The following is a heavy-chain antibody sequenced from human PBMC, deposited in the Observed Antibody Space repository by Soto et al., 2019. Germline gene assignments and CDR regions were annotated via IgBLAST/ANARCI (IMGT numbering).Heavy chain of an antibody. CDR3: ARRSSSWYFDY. D-gene: IGHD6-13*01. CDR2: ISGSDGST. J-gene: IGHJ4*02. CDR1: GFTFSSYA. V-gene: IGHV3-23*01. Sequence: GGSLRLSCAASGFTFSSYAMNWVRQAPGKGLEWVSVISGSDGSTYYADSVKGRFTISRDNSKNTLNPQMNSLRAEDTAVYYCARRSSSWYFDYWGQGTLVTVSS.